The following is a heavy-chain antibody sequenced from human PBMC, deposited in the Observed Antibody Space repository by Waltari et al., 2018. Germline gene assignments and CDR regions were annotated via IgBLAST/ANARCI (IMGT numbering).Heavy chain of an antibody. D-gene: IGHD3-16*02. CDR2: ISGSGGST. J-gene: IGHJ3*02. CDR3: AKDDYIWGSYRSGAFDI. Sequence: EVQLLESGGGLVQPGGSLRLSCAASGFTFSSYAMSWVRQAPGKGLEWVSAISGSGGSTYYADSVKGRFTISRDNSKNTLYLQMNSLRAEDTAVYYCAKDDYIWGSYRSGAFDIWGQGTMVTVSS. V-gene: IGHV3-23*01. CDR1: GFTFSSYA.